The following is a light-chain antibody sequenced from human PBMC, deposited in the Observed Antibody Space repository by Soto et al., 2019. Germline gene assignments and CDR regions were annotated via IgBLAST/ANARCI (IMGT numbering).Light chain of an antibody. CDR3: QQVNVYPST. CDR2: DAS. CDR1: PGISIY. V-gene: IGKV1-9*01. J-gene: IGKJ4*01. Sequence: IQLPQNPSSPSASVADRVTITCRASPGISIYLGWYQQKPGSAPNLLIYDASTLHSGVPSRFSGGGSGTDFTLTISSLQPEDFATYYCQQVNVYPSTFGGGTKVDIK.